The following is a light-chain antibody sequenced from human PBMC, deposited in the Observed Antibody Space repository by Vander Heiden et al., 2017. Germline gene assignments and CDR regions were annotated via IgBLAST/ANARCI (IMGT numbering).Light chain of an antibody. CDR3: AASDDSLNGWV. CDR2: INN. Sequence: QPVLTQPPSPSRPPGQRVTISCTGTSSNIGSNTVNCCHQLPGTAPNLLIFINNRRPSGVPDRFSGSKSGTSASLAISWLQAEDEADYYCAASDDSLNGWVFGGGTKLTVL. J-gene: IGLJ3*02. V-gene: IGLV1-44*01. CDR1: SSNIGSNT.